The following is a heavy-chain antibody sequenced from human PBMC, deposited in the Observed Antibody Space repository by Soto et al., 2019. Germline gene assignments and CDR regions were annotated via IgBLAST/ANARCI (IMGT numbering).Heavy chain of an antibody. D-gene: IGHD3-10*01. Sequence: GGSLRLSXVASGLTFGSRAMSWVRQAPGEGLQWVSTITDTGGDAKYADSVRGRFVISRDNSKKILYLQMTSLTAEDSAMYFCARGSTDSYPGSRIFDFWGRGTLVTVSS. CDR3: ARGSTDSYPGSRIFDF. J-gene: IGHJ4*02. CDR2: ITDTGGDA. CDR1: GLTFGSRA. V-gene: IGHV3-23*01.